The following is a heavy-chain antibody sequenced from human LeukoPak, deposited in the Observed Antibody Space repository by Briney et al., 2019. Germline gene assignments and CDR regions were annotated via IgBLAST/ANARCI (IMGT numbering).Heavy chain of an antibody. J-gene: IGHJ4*02. D-gene: IGHD3-22*01. CDR2: ISYDGSNK. CDR3: ARPGYYDSSGSLDY. V-gene: IGHV3-30-3*01. CDR1: GFTFSSYA. Sequence: PGRSLRLSCAASGFTFSSYAMHWVRQAPGKGLEWVAVISYDGSNKYYADSVKGRFTISRDNSKNTLYLQMNSLRAEDTAVYYCARPGYYDSSGSLDYWGQGTLVTVSS.